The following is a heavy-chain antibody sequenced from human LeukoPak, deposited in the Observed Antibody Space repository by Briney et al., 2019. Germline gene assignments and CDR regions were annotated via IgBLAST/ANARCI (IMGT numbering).Heavy chain of an antibody. CDR3: ASSYQPLLSPFDY. J-gene: IGHJ4*02. Sequence: SETLSLTGTVSGGSISSYYWSWIRQPPGKGLEWIGYIYYSGSTNYNPSLKSRVTISVDTSKNQFSLKLSSVTAADTAVYYCASSYQPLLSPFDYWGQGTLVTVSS. CDR1: GGSISSYY. V-gene: IGHV4-59*08. CDR2: IYYSGST. D-gene: IGHD2-21*02.